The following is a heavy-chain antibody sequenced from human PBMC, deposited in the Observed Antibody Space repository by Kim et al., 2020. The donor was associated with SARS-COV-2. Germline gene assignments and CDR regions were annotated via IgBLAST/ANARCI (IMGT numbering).Heavy chain of an antibody. V-gene: IGHV5-51*01. CDR2: IYPGDSDT. CDR3: ARHGAPGPHYYYYYMDV. CDR1: GYSFTSYW. Sequence: GESLKISCKGSGYSFTSYWIGWVRQMPGKGLEWMGIIYPGDSDTSYSPSFQGQVTISADKSISTAYLQWSSLKASDTAMYYCARHGAPGPHYYYYYMDVWGKGTTVTVSS. D-gene: IGHD3-16*01. J-gene: IGHJ6*03.